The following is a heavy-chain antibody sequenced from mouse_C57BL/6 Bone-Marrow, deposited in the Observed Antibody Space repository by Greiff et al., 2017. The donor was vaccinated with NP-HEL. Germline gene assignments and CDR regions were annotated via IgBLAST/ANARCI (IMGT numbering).Heavy chain of an antibody. Sequence: QVQLQQSGAELVRPGTSVKMSCKASGYTFTNYWIGWAKQRPGHGLEWIGDIYPGGGYTNYNGKFKGKATLTADKSSSTAYMQLSSLTSDDSAVYFCAREGFAYWGQGTLVTVSA. CDR3: AREGFAY. V-gene: IGHV1-63*01. J-gene: IGHJ3*01. CDR1: GYTFTNYW. CDR2: IYPGGGYT.